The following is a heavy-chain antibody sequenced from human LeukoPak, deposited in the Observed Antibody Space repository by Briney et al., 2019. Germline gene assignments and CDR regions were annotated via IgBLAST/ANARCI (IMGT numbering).Heavy chain of an antibody. J-gene: IGHJ4*02. D-gene: IGHD6-13*01. CDR2: IYGGDKT. Sequence: PGGSLRLSRAASGFSVSANYIIWVRQAPRKGLEWVSVIYGGDKTNYADSVKGRFTISRDSSENTLYLQMNSLRAEDTAVYYCAGSITTPGGFDYWGQGTPVTVSS. V-gene: IGHV3-53*01. CDR3: AGSITTPGGFDY. CDR1: GFSVSANY.